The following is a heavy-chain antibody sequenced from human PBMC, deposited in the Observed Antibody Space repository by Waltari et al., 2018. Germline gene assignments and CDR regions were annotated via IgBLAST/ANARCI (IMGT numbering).Heavy chain of an antibody. CDR3: APGGRTYGDSGLDY. CDR1: GFTFSSYA. CDR2: ISGSGGST. V-gene: IGHV3-23*04. J-gene: IGHJ4*02. Sequence: EVQLVDSGGGLVQPGGSLSLSCAASGFTFSSYAMRWFRQAQGTGLAWVSAISGSGGSTYYADSGKGQFTISRDNTKNTRYLQMNSRRDEDRAVYDCAPGGRTYGDSGLDYWGQGTLVTVSS. D-gene: IGHD4-17*01.